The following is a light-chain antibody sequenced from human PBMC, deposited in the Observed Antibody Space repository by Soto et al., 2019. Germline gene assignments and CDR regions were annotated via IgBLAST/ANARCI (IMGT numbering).Light chain of an antibody. V-gene: IGLV2-23*01. CDR1: SSDVGSYNL. CDR2: ECS. Sequence: QSVLTQPASVSGSPGQSITISCTGTSSDVGSYNLVSWYQQHPGKAPKLMIYECSKRPSGVSNRFSGSKSGNTASLTISGLQAEDEADYYCCSYAGSSTSYVFGTGTKLTVL. CDR3: CSYAGSSTSYV. J-gene: IGLJ1*01.